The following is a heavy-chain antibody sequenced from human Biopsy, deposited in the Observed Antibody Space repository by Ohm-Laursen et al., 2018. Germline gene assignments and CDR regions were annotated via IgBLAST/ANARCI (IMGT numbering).Heavy chain of an antibody. CDR1: GYTFTSYD. D-gene: IGHD1-7*01. CDR3: GRAVRNQLLTDP. J-gene: IGHJ5*02. V-gene: IGHV1-8*01. Sequence: ASVKASCNVSGYTFTSYDITWVRQASGQGPEWIGWLNPVSGNSNFGQEFRGRVTVTSDTSISTAYMELSGLTSDDTATYYCGRAVRNQLLTDPWGQGTLVTVTS. CDR2: LNPVSGNS.